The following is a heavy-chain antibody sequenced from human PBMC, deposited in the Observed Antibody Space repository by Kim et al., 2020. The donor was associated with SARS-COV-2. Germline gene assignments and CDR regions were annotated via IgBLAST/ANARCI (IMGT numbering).Heavy chain of an antibody. CDR1: GFTFNKYW. Sequence: GGSLRLSCAASGFTFNKYWMHWVRQAPGKGLAWVSHIDSDGSGSGISYADSVKGRFTISRDNAKNTLYLHMNSLRAEDTAVYYCARDTRAMAGDFDYWGQGTLVTVSS. CDR2: IDSDGSGSGI. V-gene: IGHV3-74*01. D-gene: IGHD6-19*01. J-gene: IGHJ4*02. CDR3: ARDTRAMAGDFDY.